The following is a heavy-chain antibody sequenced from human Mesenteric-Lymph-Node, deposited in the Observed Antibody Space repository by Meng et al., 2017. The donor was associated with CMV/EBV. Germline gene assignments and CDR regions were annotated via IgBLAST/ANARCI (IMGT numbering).Heavy chain of an antibody. V-gene: IGHV1-2*02. CDR2: INPNSDVP. CDR3: TRDHDWGADY. Sequence: ASVKVSCKASGYLFTAHHIPWVRQAPGQGLEWLGWINPNSDVPNYAQKFQGRVTMTRDTSTTTAYMELRRLTYDDTAVYYCTRDHDWGADYWGQGTLVTVSS. J-gene: IGHJ4*02. CDR1: GYLFTAHH. D-gene: IGHD2-21*01.